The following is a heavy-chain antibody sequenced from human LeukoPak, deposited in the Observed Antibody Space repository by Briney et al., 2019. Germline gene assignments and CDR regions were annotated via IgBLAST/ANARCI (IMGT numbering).Heavy chain of an antibody. Sequence: ASVKLSCKASGGTFSSYAISWVRQAPGQGLEWMGGIIPIFGTENYAQKFQGRVTITTDESTNTAYMELSSLRSEDTAVYYCARSCSSTSCHGDYFVYWGQGTLVTVSS. J-gene: IGHJ4*02. CDR3: ARSCSSTSCHGDYFVY. CDR2: IIPIFGTE. V-gene: IGHV1-69*05. CDR1: GGTFSSYA. D-gene: IGHD2-2*01.